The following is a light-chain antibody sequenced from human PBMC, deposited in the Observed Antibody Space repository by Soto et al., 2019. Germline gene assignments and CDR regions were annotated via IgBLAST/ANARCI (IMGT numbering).Light chain of an antibody. J-gene: IGLJ3*02. Sequence: QSVLTQPPSVSGTPGQRVTISCSGSSSNIGSNTLSWYQQLPGTAPTLLIYSNDQRPSGVPDRFSDSKSGTSDSLVISGLQSEDEADYYCAAWDDSLNGPVFGGGTKLTVL. V-gene: IGLV1-44*01. CDR2: SND. CDR3: AAWDDSLNGPV. CDR1: SSNIGSNT.